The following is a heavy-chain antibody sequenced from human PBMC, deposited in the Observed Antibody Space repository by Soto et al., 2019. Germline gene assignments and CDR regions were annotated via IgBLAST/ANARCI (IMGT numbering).Heavy chain of an antibody. J-gene: IGHJ3*02. Sequence: EVQLVESGGGLVKPGVSLRLSCAASGFTFSSYSMDWVRQAPGTGLEWVSYISSSSSYRYYADSVKGWFTISRDNAKNSRYLQMNSLRAEDMAVYDCARAVAGFDAFDIWGQGTMVTVSS. V-gene: IGHV3-21*01. CDR1: GFTFSSYS. CDR2: ISSSSSYR. CDR3: ARAVAGFDAFDI. D-gene: IGHD6-19*01.